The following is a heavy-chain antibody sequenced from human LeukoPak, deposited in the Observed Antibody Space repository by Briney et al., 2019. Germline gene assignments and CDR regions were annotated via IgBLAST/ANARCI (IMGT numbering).Heavy chain of an antibody. V-gene: IGHV3-11*04. J-gene: IGHJ3*02. D-gene: IGHD2-8*02. CDR2: ISVSGTTM. Sequence: PGVSLRLSCATSGFTFTDYYMSWIRQAPGKGLEWVSYISVSGTTMYYADSVKGRFTLSRDNAKNSLYLQMNSLRGEDTALYYCARDDVTTNGGVIADSRLFDIWGQGTMVTVSS. CDR3: ARDDVTTNGGVIADSRLFDI. CDR1: GFTFTDYY.